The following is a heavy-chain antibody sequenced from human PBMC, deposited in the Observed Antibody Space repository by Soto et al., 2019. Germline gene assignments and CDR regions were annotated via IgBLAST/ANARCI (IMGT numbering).Heavy chain of an antibody. J-gene: IGHJ6*02. Sequence: SETLSLTCAVSGGSISSSNWWSWVRQPPGKGLEWIGEIYHSGSTNYNPPLKSRVTISVDKSKNQFSLKLSSVTAADTAVYYCERLDWSSGMDVWGQGPTVTVYS. D-gene: IGHD3-9*01. CDR1: GGSISSSNW. CDR3: ERLDWSSGMDV. CDR2: IYHSGST. V-gene: IGHV4-4*02.